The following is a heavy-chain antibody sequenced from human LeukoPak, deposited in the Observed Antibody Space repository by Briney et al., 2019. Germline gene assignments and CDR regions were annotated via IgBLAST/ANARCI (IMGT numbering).Heavy chain of an antibody. Sequence: GGSLRLSCAASGFTFSNDWMCWVRQAPGKGLEWVANINQDESKKYYADSVKGRFIISRDNAKNSLYLQMSSLTAEDTAIYYCARDHAYRADYWGQGTLVTASS. CDR3: ARDHAYRADY. J-gene: IGHJ4*02. D-gene: IGHD2-2*01. V-gene: IGHV3-7*01. CDR1: GFTFSNDW. CDR2: INQDESKK.